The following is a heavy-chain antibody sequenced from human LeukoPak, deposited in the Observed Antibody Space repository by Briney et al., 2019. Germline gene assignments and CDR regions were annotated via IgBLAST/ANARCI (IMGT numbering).Heavy chain of an antibody. D-gene: IGHD5-24*01. Sequence: GGSLRLSCVGSGFTFSDYWMSWVRQAPGKGLEWVANIKQDGREKDYVDALKGRFTISRDNAKNSLYLQMNSLRAEDTAVYYCARWLELMRNFGWWGQGTLVTVSS. CDR1: GFTFSDYW. CDR2: IKQDGREK. CDR3: ARWLELMRNFGW. V-gene: IGHV3-7*01. J-gene: IGHJ4*02.